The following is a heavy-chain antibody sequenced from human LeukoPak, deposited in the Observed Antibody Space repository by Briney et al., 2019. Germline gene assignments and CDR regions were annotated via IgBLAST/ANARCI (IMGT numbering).Heavy chain of an antibody. V-gene: IGHV3-33*03. CDR3: VTRASVNGKTRF. Sequence: GRSLRLSCAASGFTFSSYGIHWVRQAPGKGLEWVAIIWYDGSKKYYADSVKGRFTISRDNANNSLYLQMNNVRDDDTAVYYCVTRASVNGKTRFWGQGTLVTVSS. J-gene: IGHJ4*02. D-gene: IGHD1/OR15-1a*01. CDR1: GFTFSSYG. CDR2: IWYDGSKK.